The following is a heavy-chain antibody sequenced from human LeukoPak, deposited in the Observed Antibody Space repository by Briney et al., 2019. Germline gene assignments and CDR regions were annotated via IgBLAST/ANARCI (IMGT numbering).Heavy chain of an antibody. J-gene: IGHJ5*02. CDR2: ISAYNGNT. Sequence: ASVKVSCKASGYTFTSYGITWVRQAPGQGLEWMGWISAYNGNTNYAQKLQGRVTMTTDTSTSTAYVELRSLRSDDTAVFYCARGGYDFWNGYYTDNWFDPWGQGTLVTVSP. CDR3: ARGGYDFWNGYYTDNWFDP. V-gene: IGHV1-18*01. D-gene: IGHD3-3*01. CDR1: GYTFTSYG.